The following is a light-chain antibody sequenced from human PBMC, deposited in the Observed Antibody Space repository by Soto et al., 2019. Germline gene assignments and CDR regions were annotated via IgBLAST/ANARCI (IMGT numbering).Light chain of an antibody. J-gene: IGLJ3*02. CDR3: AAWDDRLNGPV. Sequence: QAVVTQPPSTSGTPGQRVTISCSGSSSNIGSNVLNWYQQLPGTAPKLLIYSNTQRPSGVPDRFSGSKSGTSASLAISGLQSEDEADYYCAAWDDRLNGPVLGGGTKLTVL. CDR2: SNT. CDR1: SSNIGSNV. V-gene: IGLV1-44*01.